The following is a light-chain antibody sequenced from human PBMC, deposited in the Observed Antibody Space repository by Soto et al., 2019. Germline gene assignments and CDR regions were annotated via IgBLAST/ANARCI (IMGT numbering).Light chain of an antibody. Sequence: DIQMTQSPSSLSASVGDRVTITCRASQGINNYLAWYQQKPGKVPKVLIYDVSTLQSGVPSRFSGSGSRTEFTLTISSLQPEDVATYYCQKYNSGLETFGPGTKVDIK. CDR1: QGINNY. V-gene: IGKV1-27*01. CDR2: DVS. J-gene: IGKJ3*01. CDR3: QKYNSGLET.